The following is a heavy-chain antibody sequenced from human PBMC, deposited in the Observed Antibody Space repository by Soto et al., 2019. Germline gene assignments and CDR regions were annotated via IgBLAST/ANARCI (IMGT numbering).Heavy chain of an antibody. CDR3: ARATFFGVGKFGVSYFDY. CDR2: IYYSGST. CDR1: GGSVRSGSFY. J-gene: IGHJ4*02. V-gene: IGHV4-61*01. D-gene: IGHD3-3*01. Sequence: QVQLQESGPGLAKPSETLSLTCTVSGGSVRSGSFYWSWIRQPPGKGLEWIGYIYYSGSTNYNPYLKSRVTISADTSKNKFSLKLSSVTAADTALYYCARATFFGVGKFGVSYFDYWGQGTLVTVSS.